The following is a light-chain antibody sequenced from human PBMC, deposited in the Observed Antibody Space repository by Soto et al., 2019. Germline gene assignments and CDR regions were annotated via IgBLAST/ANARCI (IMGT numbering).Light chain of an antibody. J-gene: IGLJ2*01. CDR3: KTWGSGIVV. V-gene: IGLV4-69*01. Sequence: QLVLTQSPSASASLGASVKLTCTLSSGHSNYAIAWHPQQSEKGPRYLMKLNSDGSHSKGDGIPDRFSGSSSGAERYLTISTLQSEDEADYYCKTWGSGIVVFGGGTKLTVL. CDR1: SGHSNYA. CDR2: LNSDGSH.